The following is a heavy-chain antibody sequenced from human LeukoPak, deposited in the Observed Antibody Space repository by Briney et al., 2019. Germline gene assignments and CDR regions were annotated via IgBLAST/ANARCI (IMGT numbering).Heavy chain of an antibody. J-gene: IGHJ3*02. CDR2: ISSSGSTI. CDR1: GFTFSEYY. V-gene: IGHV3-11*04. Sequence: GGSLRLSCAASGFTFSEYYMSWIRQAPGKGLEWVSYISSSGSTIYYADSVKGRFTISRDNAKNSLYLQMNSLRAEDTAVYYCARERRITMIVVVDAFDIWGQGTMVTVSS. D-gene: IGHD3-22*01. CDR3: ARERRITMIVVVDAFDI.